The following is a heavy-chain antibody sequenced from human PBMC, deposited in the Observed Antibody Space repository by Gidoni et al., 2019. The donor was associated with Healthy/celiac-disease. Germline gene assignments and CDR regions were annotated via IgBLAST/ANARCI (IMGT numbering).Heavy chain of an antibody. D-gene: IGHD3-10*01. V-gene: IGHV3-9*01. CDR1: GFTFDDYA. CDR3: AKSLVPYYYYGMDV. CDR2: ISWNSGSI. J-gene: IGHJ6*02. Sequence: EVQLVESGGGLVQPGRSLRLSCAASGFTFDDYAMHWVRPAPGKGLEWVSGISWNSGSIGYADSVKGRFTISRDKAKNSLYLQMNSLRAEDTALYYCAKSLVPYYYYGMDVWGQGTTVTVSS.